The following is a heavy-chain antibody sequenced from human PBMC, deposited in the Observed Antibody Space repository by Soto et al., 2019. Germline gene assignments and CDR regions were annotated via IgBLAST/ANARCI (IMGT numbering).Heavy chain of an antibody. Sequence: SETLSLTCTVSGGSISSSSYYWGWIRQPPGKGLEWIGSIYYSGSTYYNPSLKSRVTISVDTSKNQFSLKLSSVTAADTAVYYCARAPTVTTRYYFHYWGQGTLVTVPQ. J-gene: IGHJ4*02. V-gene: IGHV4-39*07. CDR3: ARAPTVTTRYYFHY. D-gene: IGHD4-17*01. CDR2: IYYSGST. CDR1: GGSISSSSYY.